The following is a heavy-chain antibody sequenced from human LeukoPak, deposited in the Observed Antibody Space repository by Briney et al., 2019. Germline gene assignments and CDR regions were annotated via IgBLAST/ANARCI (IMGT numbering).Heavy chain of an antibody. J-gene: IGHJ4*02. CDR2: IFYTGSA. CDR1: GGSMNSRSYY. CDR3: ASLFYFGSGSFPTY. Sequence: SETLSLTCTVSGGSMNSRSYYWGWIRQPPGKGLEFIGSIFYTGSAYYNPSLKSRVSISVDTSKSHFPLNLISVTAADTALYYCASLFYFGSGSFPTYWGLGTLVTVSS. D-gene: IGHD3-10*01. V-gene: IGHV4-39*01.